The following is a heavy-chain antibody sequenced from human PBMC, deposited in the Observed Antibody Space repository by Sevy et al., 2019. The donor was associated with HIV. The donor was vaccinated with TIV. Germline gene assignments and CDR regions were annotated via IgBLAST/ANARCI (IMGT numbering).Heavy chain of an antibody. Sequence: SETLSLTCTVSDGSISRSSYYWGWIRQPPGKGLEWIGSIYSTGSTSYNPSLKSRVTLSADTSKNQFSLKLDSVSAADTAVYYCATPRGSDWYEGTGGYFDLWGRGALVTVSS. D-gene: IGHD6-19*01. J-gene: IGHJ2*01. CDR2: IYSTGST. CDR1: DGSISRSSYY. V-gene: IGHV4-39*01. CDR3: ATPRGSDWYEGTGGYFDL.